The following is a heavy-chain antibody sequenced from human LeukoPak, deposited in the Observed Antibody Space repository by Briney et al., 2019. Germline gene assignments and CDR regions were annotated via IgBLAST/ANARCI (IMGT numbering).Heavy chain of an antibody. V-gene: IGHV1-2*02. Sequence: ASVKVSCKASRYTFTGYYIHWVRQAPRQGLEWMGWINPNSGGKNYAQKLQGRVTMTRDMSISTAYMELSRLRSDDTAVYYCARRAGYCSSTSCYRRPNYNWFDPWGQGTLVTVSS. J-gene: IGHJ5*02. CDR2: INPNSGGK. CDR1: RYTFTGYY. CDR3: ARRAGYCSSTSCYRRPNYNWFDP. D-gene: IGHD2-2*02.